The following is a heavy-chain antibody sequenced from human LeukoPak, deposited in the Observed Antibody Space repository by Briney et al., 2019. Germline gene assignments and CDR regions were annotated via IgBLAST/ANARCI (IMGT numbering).Heavy chain of an antibody. V-gene: IGHV3-23*01. CDR2: ISGDAVTS. Sequence: GGSLRLSCAASGFTFKNNAMNWVRQSPGQGLEWVSTISGDAVTSWYADSVKGRFTVSRDNSKNIVFLQMNNLRAEDTAVYYCAKKDSGGSYNWLDPWGQGTLVTVSS. CDR1: GFTFKNNA. J-gene: IGHJ5*02. D-gene: IGHD3-22*01. CDR3: AKKDSGGSYNWLDP.